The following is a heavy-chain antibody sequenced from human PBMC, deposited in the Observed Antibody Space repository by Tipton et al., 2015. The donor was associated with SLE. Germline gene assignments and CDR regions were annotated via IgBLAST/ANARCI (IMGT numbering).Heavy chain of an antibody. V-gene: IGHV4-34*01. CDR3: ARGSSCSSTSCYTWFDP. CDR1: GFTFSSYS. Sequence: LRLSCAASGFTFSSYSMNWVRQPPGKGLEWIGEINHSGSTNYNPSLKSRVTISVDTSKNQFSLKLSSVTAADTAVYYCARGSSCSSTSCYTWFDPWGQGTLVTVSS. J-gene: IGHJ5*02. D-gene: IGHD2-2*02. CDR2: INHSGST.